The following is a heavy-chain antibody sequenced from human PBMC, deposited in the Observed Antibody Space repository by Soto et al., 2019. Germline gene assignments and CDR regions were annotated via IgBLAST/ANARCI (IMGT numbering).Heavy chain of an antibody. V-gene: IGHV4-61*01. J-gene: IGHJ5*02. CDR2: IYYSGST. CDR3: ARNGYKRSWFDP. D-gene: IGHD5-12*01. Sequence: PSETLSLTCTVSGGSVSSGSYYWSWIRQPPGKGLEWIGYIYYSGSTNYNPSLKSRVTISVDTSKNQFSLKLSSVTAADTAVYYCARNGYKRSWFDPWGQGTLVTVSS. CDR1: GGSVSSGSYY.